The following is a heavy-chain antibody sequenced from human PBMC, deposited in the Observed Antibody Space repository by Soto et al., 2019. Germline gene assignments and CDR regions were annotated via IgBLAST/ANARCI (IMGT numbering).Heavy chain of an antibody. V-gene: IGHV4-31*03. D-gene: IGHD1-1*01. CDR3: TTGGDASKTGY. CDR1: SVSISSPHHN. CDR2: IHYSGTT. Sequence: QVQLQESGPGLVEPSQTLSLTCTVSSVSISSPHHNRSWIRQYPGKGLEWIGFIHYSGTTYYNPSLKSRVAISVDTSRNDFSLRLSSVTAADTAVYYCTTGGDASKTGYLGQGTLVTVSS. J-gene: IGHJ4*02.